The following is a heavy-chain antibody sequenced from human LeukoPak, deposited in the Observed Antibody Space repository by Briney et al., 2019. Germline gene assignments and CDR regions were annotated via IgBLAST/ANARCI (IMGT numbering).Heavy chain of an antibody. Sequence: SSVKVSCKASGGTLSSYTISWVRQAPGQGLEWMGRIIPILGISNYAQKFQGRVTITADKSKSTAYMELSSLRSEHTAVYYCAISYYYDSSGYYLLLSDYWGQGTLVTVSS. CDR3: AISYYYDSSGYYLLLSDY. CDR1: GGTLSSYT. V-gene: IGHV1-69*02. D-gene: IGHD3-22*01. CDR2: IIPILGIS. J-gene: IGHJ4*02.